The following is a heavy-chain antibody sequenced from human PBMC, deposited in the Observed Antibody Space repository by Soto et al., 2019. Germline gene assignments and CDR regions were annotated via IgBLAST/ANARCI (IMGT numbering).Heavy chain of an antibody. D-gene: IGHD6-19*01. CDR3: ARGLAVAYSPALL. Sequence: QVQLEQSGAEVKNPGASVKVSCKASGYTFTSYYMHWVRQAPGQGLEWMGVINPGGGITSYAENLHGRVSMTRYTSTSTAYMELSSLRSEDTAIYYCARGLAVAYSPALLWGQGTLLTVYS. CDR2: INPGGGIT. CDR1: GYTFTSYY. V-gene: IGHV1-46*01. J-gene: IGHJ4*02.